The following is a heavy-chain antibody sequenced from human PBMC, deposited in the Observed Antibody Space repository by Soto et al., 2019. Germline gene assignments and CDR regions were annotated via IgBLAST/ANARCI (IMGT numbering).Heavy chain of an antibody. CDR3: AIYFGDQLRERLTEYNFYAMDV. Sequence: SETLSLTCAVSGGSVSRNNCWSWVRQAPRKELVWIGVVYLTGNSNYKPTLKSPVLLSVDKSKEQFSLNLTSMTAAATAVDDCAIYFGDQLRERLTEYNFYAMDVWGQGTTVTVSS. CDR2: VYLTGNS. J-gene: IGHJ6*02. V-gene: IGHV4-4*02. D-gene: IGHD2-21*01. CDR1: GGSVSRNNC.